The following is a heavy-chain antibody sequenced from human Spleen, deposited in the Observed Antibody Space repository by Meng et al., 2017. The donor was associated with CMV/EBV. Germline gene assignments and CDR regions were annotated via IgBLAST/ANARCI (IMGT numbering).Heavy chain of an antibody. Sequence: SVKVSCKASGGTFSSYPISWVRQAPGQGLEWMGGINPIFGAANYAQKFQGRVTITTDESTSTAYLELSSLRSDDTAVYHLASNKLGGDYYLGRFDPWGQGTLVTVSS. D-gene: IGHD3-10*01. CDR1: GGTFSSYP. CDR2: INPIFGAA. V-gene: IGHV1-69*05. CDR3: ASNKLGGDYYLGRFDP. J-gene: IGHJ5*02.